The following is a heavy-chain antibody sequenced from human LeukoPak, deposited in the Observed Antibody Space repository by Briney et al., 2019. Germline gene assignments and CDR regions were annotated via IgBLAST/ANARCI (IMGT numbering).Heavy chain of an antibody. Sequence: GGSLRLSCAASGFTFSSCVMSWVRQAPGKGLEWVSGISDSGYSPYYADSVKGRFTISRDNSKNTLYLQMNSLRAEDTAVYYCARDPRYCTGGSCSHWGQGTLVTVSS. J-gene: IGHJ4*02. CDR3: ARDPRYCTGGSCSH. CDR1: GFTFSSCV. V-gene: IGHV3-23*01. D-gene: IGHD2-15*01. CDR2: ISDSGYSP.